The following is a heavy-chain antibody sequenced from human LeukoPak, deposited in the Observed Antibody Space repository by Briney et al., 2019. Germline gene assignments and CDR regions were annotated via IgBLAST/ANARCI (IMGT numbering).Heavy chain of an antibody. CDR1: GFTLSSYS. J-gene: IGHJ4*02. Sequence: GGSLRLSCAASGFTLSSYSMNWVRQVPGKGLEWVSYISSSSTHIYYADSVKGRFTISRDNARNSLYLQMNSLRAEDTAIYYCARSEHSSSSFDYWGQGTLVTVSS. V-gene: IGHV3-21*01. D-gene: IGHD6-6*01. CDR3: ARSEHSSSSFDY. CDR2: ISSSSTHI.